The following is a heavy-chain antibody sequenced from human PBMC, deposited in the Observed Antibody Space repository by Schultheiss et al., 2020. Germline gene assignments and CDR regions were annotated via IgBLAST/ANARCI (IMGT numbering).Heavy chain of an antibody. CDR1: GGSFSGYY. V-gene: IGHV4-34*01. Sequence: SETLSLTCAVYGGSFSGYYWSWIRQPPGKGLEWIGEINHSGSTNYNPSLKSRVTISVDTSKNQFSLKLSSVTAADTAVYYCARVTKRTTATIDYWGQGTLVNVSS. CDR2: INHSGST. CDR3: ARVTKRTTATIDY. D-gene: IGHD4-17*01. J-gene: IGHJ4*02.